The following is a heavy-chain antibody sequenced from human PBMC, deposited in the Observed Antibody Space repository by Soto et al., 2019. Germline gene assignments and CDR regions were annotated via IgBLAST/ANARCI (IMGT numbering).Heavy chain of an antibody. D-gene: IGHD3-9*01. CDR3: VTDAQNSEWLTLGY. J-gene: IGHJ4*02. CDR1: GFTFRNYL. CDR2: TNRDGSQA. Sequence: GGSLRLSCAASGFTFRNYLMSWVRQVAGRGLEWVANTNRDGSQAYYVDSVKGRFTISRDNAKNSIYLQMDSLRADDTAVYYCVTDAQNSEWLTLGYWGQGTLVTVSS. V-gene: IGHV3-7*01.